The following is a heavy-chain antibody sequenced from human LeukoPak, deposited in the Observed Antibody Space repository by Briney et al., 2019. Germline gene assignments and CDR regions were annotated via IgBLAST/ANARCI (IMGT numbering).Heavy chain of an antibody. J-gene: IGHJ5*02. CDR1: GGSISSSSYY. Sequence: SETLSLTCTVSGGSISSSSYYWGWIRQPPGKGLEWIGSIYYSGSTYYNPSLKSRVTISVDTSKNQFSLKLSSVTAADTAVYYCARPQQWLVLRDWFDPWGQGTLVTVSS. CDR2: IYYSGST. CDR3: ARPQQWLVLRDWFDP. D-gene: IGHD6-19*01. V-gene: IGHV4-39*01.